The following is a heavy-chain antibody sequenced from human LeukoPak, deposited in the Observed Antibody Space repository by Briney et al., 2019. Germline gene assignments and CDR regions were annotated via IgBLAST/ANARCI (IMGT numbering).Heavy chain of an antibody. J-gene: IGHJ4*02. CDR2: ISAYNGNT. Sequence: ASVKVSCKASGYTFTSYGISWVRQAPGQGLEWMGWISAYNGNTNYAQKLQGRVTMTTDTSTSTAYMELRSLRSDDTAVYYCARLIFSSSSPDSSGIHPIDYWGQGTLVTVSS. D-gene: IGHD3-22*01. CDR1: GYTFTSYG. V-gene: IGHV1-18*01. CDR3: ARLIFSSSSPDSSGIHPIDY.